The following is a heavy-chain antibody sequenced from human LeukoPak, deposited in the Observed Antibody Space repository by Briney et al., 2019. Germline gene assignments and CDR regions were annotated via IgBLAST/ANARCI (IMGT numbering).Heavy chain of an antibody. J-gene: IGHJ3*02. D-gene: IGHD3-10*02. CDR2: ISGGGAKR. CDR1: GFTFDNYA. CDR3: AKCSAGYYNDAFDI. V-gene: IGHV3-23*01. Sequence: GGSLRLSCAASGFTFDNYAMNWVRQAPGKGLEWVSYISGGGAKRHYSGSVKGRFTISRDNPKNTLYLQINNLRAEDTAMYYCAKCSAGYYNDAFDIWGGGTMVTVSS.